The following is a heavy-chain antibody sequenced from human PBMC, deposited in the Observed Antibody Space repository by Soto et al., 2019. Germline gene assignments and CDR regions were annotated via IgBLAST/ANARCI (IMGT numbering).Heavy chain of an antibody. J-gene: IGHJ6*02. Sequence: ASVKVSCKASGYLFTAYSMHWVRLAPGQGLEWMGVVNPSGGSTKYAQNFQGRVTMTRDTSTTTIYMELSSLRSDDTAVYYCARGMEARPGGMDVWGQGTTVTVSS. CDR3: ARGMEARPGGMDV. D-gene: IGHD6-6*01. CDR1: GYLFTAYS. CDR2: VNPSGGST. V-gene: IGHV1-46*01.